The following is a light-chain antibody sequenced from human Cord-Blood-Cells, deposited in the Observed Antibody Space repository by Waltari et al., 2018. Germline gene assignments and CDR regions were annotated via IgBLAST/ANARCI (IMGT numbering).Light chain of an antibody. CDR2: DAS. CDR1: QSVSSY. CDR3: QQRSNWLT. Sequence: EIVLTQSLAPLPLSPAERATHSCRASQSVSSYLPWYQQKPGQDPRLLIYDASNRATGIPARFSGSGSGTDFTLTISSLEPEDFAVYYCQQRSNWLTFGGGTKVEIK. J-gene: IGKJ4*01. V-gene: IGKV3-11*01.